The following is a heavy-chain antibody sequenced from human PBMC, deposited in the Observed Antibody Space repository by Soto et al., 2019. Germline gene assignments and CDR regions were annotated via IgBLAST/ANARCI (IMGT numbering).Heavy chain of an antibody. CDR2: IRSKANSYAT. CDR1: GFTFSVSA. Sequence: GGSLRLSCAASGFTFSVSAMHWVRQASGKGLEWVGRIRSKANSYATAYAASVKGRFTISRDDSKNTAYLQMNSLKTEDTAVYYCTGGNPDAFDIWGQGTMVTVSS. J-gene: IGHJ3*02. V-gene: IGHV3-73*01. CDR3: TGGNPDAFDI. D-gene: IGHD2-15*01.